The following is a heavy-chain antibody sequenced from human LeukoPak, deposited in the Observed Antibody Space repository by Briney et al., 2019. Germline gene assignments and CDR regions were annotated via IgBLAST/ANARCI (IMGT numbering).Heavy chain of an antibody. Sequence: SETLSLTCAVYGGSFSGYYWSWIRQPPGKGLEWIGEINHSGSTNYNPSLKSRVTISVDTSKNQFSLKLNSVTAADTAVYYCARGVQDDSSGSHVFDYWGQETPVTVSS. CDR3: ARGVQDDSSGSHVFDY. V-gene: IGHV4-34*01. J-gene: IGHJ4*02. CDR1: GGSFSGYY. CDR2: INHSGST. D-gene: IGHD3-22*01.